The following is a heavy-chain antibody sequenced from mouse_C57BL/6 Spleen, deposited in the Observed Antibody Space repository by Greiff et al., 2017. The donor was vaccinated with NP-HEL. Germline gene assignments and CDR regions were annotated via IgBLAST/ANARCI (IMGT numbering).Heavy chain of an antibody. Sequence: QVQLQQPGAELVKPGASVKMSCKASGYTFTSYWITWVKQRPGQGLEWIGDIYPGSGSTNYNEKFKSKATLTVDTSSRTAYMQLSSLTSEDSAVYYCARWLLRPYYAMDYWGQGTSVTVSS. CDR2: IYPGSGST. CDR1: GYTFTSYW. D-gene: IGHD2-3*01. CDR3: ARWLLRPYYAMDY. J-gene: IGHJ4*01. V-gene: IGHV1-55*01.